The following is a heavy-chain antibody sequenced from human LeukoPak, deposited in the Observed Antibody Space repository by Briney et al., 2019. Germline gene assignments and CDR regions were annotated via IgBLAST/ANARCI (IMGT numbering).Heavy chain of an antibody. Sequence: PSETLSLTCTVSGGSISSYYWNWIRQPPGKGLEWIGYVYYTGSTNYNPSLKSRVTMSVDTSKNEFSLRMSSVTAADTAVYYCARKTNGWFDPWGQGTLVTVSS. CDR2: VYYTGST. J-gene: IGHJ5*02. V-gene: IGHV4-59*01. CDR1: GGSISSYY. CDR3: ARKTNGWFDP. D-gene: IGHD1-14*01.